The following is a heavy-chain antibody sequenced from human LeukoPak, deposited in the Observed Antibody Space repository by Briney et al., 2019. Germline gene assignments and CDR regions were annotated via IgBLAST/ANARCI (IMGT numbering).Heavy chain of an antibody. CDR2: ISYDGSNK. J-gene: IGHJ5*02. V-gene: IGHV3-30*04. Sequence: GGSLRLSCAASGFTFSSYAMHWVRQAPGKGLEWVAVISYDGSNKYYADSVTGRFTISRDNSKNTLYLQMNSLRAEDTAVYYCARGTAVLLWFGAQSGLDPWGQGTLVTVSS. CDR1: GFTFSSYA. D-gene: IGHD3-10*01. CDR3: ARGTAVLLWFGAQSGLDP.